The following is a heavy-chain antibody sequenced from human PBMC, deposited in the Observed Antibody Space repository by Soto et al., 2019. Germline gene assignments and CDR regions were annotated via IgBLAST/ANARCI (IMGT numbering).Heavy chain of an antibody. CDR2: IKQDGSEK. J-gene: IGHJ6*02. CDR1: GFTLSGYW. Sequence: EVQLVESGGGLVQPGGSLRLSCAASGFTLSGYWMSWVRQAPGKGLEWVANIKQDGSEKYYVDSVKGRFTISRDNAKNSLYLQMNSLRAEDTAVYYCAREGITMVRGAVYYYYGMDVWGQGTTVTVSS. CDR3: AREGITMVRGAVYYYYGMDV. V-gene: IGHV3-7*01. D-gene: IGHD3-10*01.